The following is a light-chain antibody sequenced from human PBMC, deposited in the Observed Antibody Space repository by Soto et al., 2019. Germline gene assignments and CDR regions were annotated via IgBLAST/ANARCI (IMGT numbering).Light chain of an antibody. CDR2: KAS. CDR1: QSISNL. J-gene: IGKJ1*01. CDR3: QQYNTYGT. V-gene: IGKV1-5*03. Sequence: DIQMTQSPSTLSASVGDRVTITCRAGQSISNLLAWYQQKPGRAPKLLIFKASSLESGVPSRFSGSGSGTEFTLTISSLQPDDFATYYCQQYNTYGTFGQGTKVEIK.